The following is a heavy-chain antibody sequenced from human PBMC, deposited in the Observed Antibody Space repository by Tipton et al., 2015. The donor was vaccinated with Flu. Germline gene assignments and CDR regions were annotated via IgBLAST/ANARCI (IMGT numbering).Heavy chain of an antibody. CDR3: ARDYGDYEGDYYYYYGMDV. Sequence: QMQLVQSGAEVKKPGASVKVSCKASGYTFTGYYMHWVRQAPGQGLEWMGRINPNSGGTNYAQKFQGRVTMTRDTSISTAYMELSRLRSDDTAVYYCARDYGDYEGDYYYYYGMDVWGQGTTVTVSS. CDR1: GYTFTGYY. CDR2: INPNSGGT. D-gene: IGHD4-17*01. V-gene: IGHV1-2*06. J-gene: IGHJ6*02.